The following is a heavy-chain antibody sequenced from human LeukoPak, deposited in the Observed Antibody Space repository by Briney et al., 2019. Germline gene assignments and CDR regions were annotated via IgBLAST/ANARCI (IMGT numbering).Heavy chain of an antibody. CDR2: MYYSGST. J-gene: IGHJ4*02. V-gene: IGHV4-31*03. D-gene: IGHD3-3*01. Sequence: PSQTLSLTCTVSGGSISSGGYYWSWIRQPPGKGLEWIGYMYYSGSTYYNPSLKSRVTISVDTSKNQFSLKLSSVTAADTAVYYCARTLRFLEWFDYWGQGTLVTVSS. CDR1: GGSISSGGYY. CDR3: ARTLRFLEWFDY.